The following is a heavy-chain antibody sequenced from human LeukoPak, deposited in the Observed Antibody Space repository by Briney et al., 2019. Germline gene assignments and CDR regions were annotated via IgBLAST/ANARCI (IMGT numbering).Heavy chain of an antibody. J-gene: IGHJ4*02. CDR2: INHSRST. Sequence: SGTLSLTCAVSGGSFSGYYWSWVRQPPGKGVEWIVEINHSRSTNYTPSLKRRVTISVDTSNNQFSLKLSSVTAADTAVYYCARGRYYGSGSYNYWGQGTLVTVSS. D-gene: IGHD3-10*01. V-gene: IGHV4-34*01. CDR3: ARGRYYGSGSYNY. CDR1: GGSFSGYY.